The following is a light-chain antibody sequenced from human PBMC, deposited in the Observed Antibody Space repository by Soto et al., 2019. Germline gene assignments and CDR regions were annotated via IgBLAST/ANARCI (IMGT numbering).Light chain of an antibody. V-gene: IGKV3-20*01. J-gene: IGKJ1*01. CDR2: AAS. CDR3: QLYGTSPKP. CDR1: QTVSSNY. Sequence: EIVLTQSPGTLSLSPGERATLSRRASQTVSSNYLAWYQQKPGQAPRLLIYAASTRATGIPDRFSGSGSGTDFTLSISRLEPEDFAVYYCQLYGTSPKPFGQGTKVEIK.